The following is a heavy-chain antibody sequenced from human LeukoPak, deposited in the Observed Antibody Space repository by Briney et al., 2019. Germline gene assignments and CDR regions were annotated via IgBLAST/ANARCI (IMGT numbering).Heavy chain of an antibody. Sequence: GGSLRLSCAASGFTFSSYGMHWVRQAPGKGLEWVAVIWYDGSNKYYADSVKGRFTISRDNSKNTLYLQMNSLRAEDTAVYYCAKGSSTVTTVDHWGQGTLVTVSS. CDR2: IWYDGSNK. CDR3: AKGSSTVTTVDH. CDR1: GFTFSSYG. D-gene: IGHD5-24*01. J-gene: IGHJ4*02. V-gene: IGHV3-33*06.